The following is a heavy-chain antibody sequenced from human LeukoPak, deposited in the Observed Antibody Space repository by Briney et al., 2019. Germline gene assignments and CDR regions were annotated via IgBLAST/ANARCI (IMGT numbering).Heavy chain of an antibody. D-gene: IGHD6-19*01. J-gene: IGHJ5*02. CDR2: INSDGSST. CDR3: ARALAVAGTGGFDP. CDR1: GFTVSSYW. V-gene: IGHV3-74*01. Sequence: GGSLRVSCAASGFTVSSYWMHWVRQAPGKGLVWVSRINSDGSSTSYADSVKGRFTISRDNAKNTLYLQMNSLRAEDTAVYYCARALAVAGTGGFDPWGQGTLVTVSS.